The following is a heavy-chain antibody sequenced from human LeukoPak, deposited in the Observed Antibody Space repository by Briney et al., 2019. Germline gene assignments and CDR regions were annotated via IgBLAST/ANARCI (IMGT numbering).Heavy chain of an antibody. J-gene: IGHJ4*02. V-gene: IGHV3-15*01. CDR3: AHRDTSMVRVDY. D-gene: IGHD5-18*01. CDR1: GFTFRNAS. CDR2: IKSKTDGGTT. Sequence: GGSLRLSCAAFGFTFRNASMSWVRQAPGKGLEWVGRIKSKTDGGTTDYAAPVKGRFTFSRDDSTNTLYLQMNSLTTEDTAVYFCAHRDTSMVRVDYWGQGTLVTVSS.